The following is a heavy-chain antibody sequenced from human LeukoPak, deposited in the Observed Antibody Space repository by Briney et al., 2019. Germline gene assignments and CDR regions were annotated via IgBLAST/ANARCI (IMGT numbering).Heavy chain of an antibody. D-gene: IGHD6-6*01. CDR1: GYTFTDYY. CDR2: INPNSGGT. CDR3: ARGLIEYSSSFSDY. J-gene: IGHJ4*02. Sequence: ASVKVSCKASGYTFTDYYMHWVRQAPGQGLEWMGRINPNSGGTNYAQKFQGRVTMTRDTSIGTAYMELSRLRSDDTAVYYCARGLIEYSSSFSDYWGQGTLVTVSS. V-gene: IGHV1-2*06.